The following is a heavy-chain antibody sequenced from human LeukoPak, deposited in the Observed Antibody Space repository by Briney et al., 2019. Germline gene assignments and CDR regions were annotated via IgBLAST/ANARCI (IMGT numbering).Heavy chain of an antibody. CDR3: ARDIRAVAANYFDY. D-gene: IGHD6-19*01. V-gene: IGHV3-64*01. CDR1: GFTFSSYD. Sequence: PGGSLRLSCAASGFTFSSYDMHWVRQAPGQGLEYVSAISRNGGSKYYANSVKGRFTIYRDNSKNTLYLQMGSLRAEDMAVYYCARDIRAVAANYFDYWGQGTLVTVSS. J-gene: IGHJ4*02. CDR2: ISRNGGSK.